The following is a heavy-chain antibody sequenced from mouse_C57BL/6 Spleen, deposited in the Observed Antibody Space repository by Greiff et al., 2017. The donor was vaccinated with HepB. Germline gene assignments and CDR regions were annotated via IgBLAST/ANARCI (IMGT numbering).Heavy chain of an antibody. CDR2: INPNNGGT. CDR3: ARGGYAMDY. J-gene: IGHJ4*01. Sequence: EVQLQQSGPELVKPGASVKISCKASGYTFTDYYMNWVKQSHGKSLEWIGDINPNNGGTSYNQKFKVKATLTVDKSSSTAYMELRSLTSEDSAVYYCARGGYAMDYWGQGTSVTVSS. V-gene: IGHV1-26*01. CDR1: GYTFTDYY.